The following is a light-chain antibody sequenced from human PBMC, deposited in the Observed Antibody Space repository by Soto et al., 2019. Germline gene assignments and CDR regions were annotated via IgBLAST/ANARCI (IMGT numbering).Light chain of an antibody. CDR3: HSRA. J-gene: IGKJ5*01. CDR1: QSISSY. Sequence: DIQMTQSPSSLSASVGDRVTITCRASQSISSYLNWYQQKPGKAPKLLIYAASSLQSGVPSRFSGSGYGTDFTLTISSLQPEDFATYFCHSRAFGQGTRLEIK. CDR2: AAS. V-gene: IGKV1-39*01.